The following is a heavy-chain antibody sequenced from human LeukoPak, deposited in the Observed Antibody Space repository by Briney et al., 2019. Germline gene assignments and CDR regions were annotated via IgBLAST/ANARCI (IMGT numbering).Heavy chain of an antibody. CDR3: AKDPLDLVPATAPHY. V-gene: IGHV3-23*01. J-gene: IGHJ4*02. CDR2: ISGSGGST. Sequence: GSLRLSCAASGITFGTYAMTWVRQAPGKGLEWVSAISGSGGSTYYTDSVKGRFTISRDNSKNTLYLQMNSLRAEDTAVYYCAKDPLDLVPATAPHYWGQGTLVTVSS. D-gene: IGHD2-2*01. CDR1: GITFGTYA.